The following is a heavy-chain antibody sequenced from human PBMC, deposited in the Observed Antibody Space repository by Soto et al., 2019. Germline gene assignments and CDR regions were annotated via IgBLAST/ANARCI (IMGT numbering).Heavy chain of an antibody. CDR1: GFTFSSYG. V-gene: IGHV3-30*18. Sequence: PGGSLRLSCAASGFTFSSYGMHWVRQAPGKGLEWVAVISYDGSNKYYADSVKGRFTISRDNSKNTLYLQMNSLRAEDTAVYYCAKGPYGSAYYYGMDVWGQGTMVTVSS. D-gene: IGHD3-10*01. CDR3: AKGPYGSAYYYGMDV. CDR2: ISYDGSNK. J-gene: IGHJ6*02.